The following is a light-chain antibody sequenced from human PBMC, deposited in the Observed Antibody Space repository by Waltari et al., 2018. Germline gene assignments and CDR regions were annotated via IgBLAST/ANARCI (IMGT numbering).Light chain of an antibody. CDR3: HSRNGRDNQVI. Sequence: SYELTQDPAVSVALGQTVRITCQGDSLRTSYASWYQLKPGQAPVLVMYGKDRRPSGIPDRISGYSSGITSSLTITGARAEDEADYCCHSRNGRDNQVIFGGGTKVTVL. V-gene: IGLV3-19*01. CDR2: GKD. CDR1: SLRTSY. J-gene: IGLJ2*01.